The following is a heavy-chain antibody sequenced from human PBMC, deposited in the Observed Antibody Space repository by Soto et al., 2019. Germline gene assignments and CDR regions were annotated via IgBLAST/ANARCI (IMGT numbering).Heavy chain of an antibody. CDR1: GFSLSTSGVG. J-gene: IGHJ4*02. V-gene: IGHV2-5*02. Sequence: SGPTLVNPTQTLTLTCTFSGFSLSTSGVGVGWIRQPPGKALEWLALIYWDDDKRYSPSLKSRLTITKNTSKNQLVLTMTNMDPVDTATYYCAHSFPMITFGGVIVIGGYYFDYWGQGTLVTVSS. CDR3: AHSFPMITFGGVIVIGGYYFDY. CDR2: IYWDDDK. D-gene: IGHD3-16*02.